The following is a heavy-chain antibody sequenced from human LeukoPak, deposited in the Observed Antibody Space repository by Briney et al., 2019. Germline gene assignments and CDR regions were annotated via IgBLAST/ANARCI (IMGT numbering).Heavy chain of an antibody. CDR3: ARHVAGDREGYYYYGMDV. Sequence: HGESLKISCKGSGYSFTSYWIGWVRQMPGKGLEWMGIIYPGDSDTRYSPSFQGQVTISADKSISTAYLQWSSLKASDTAMYYCARHVAGDREGYYYYGMDVWGQGTTVTVSS. D-gene: IGHD6-19*01. J-gene: IGHJ6*02. CDR2: IYPGDSDT. V-gene: IGHV5-51*01. CDR1: GYSFTSYW.